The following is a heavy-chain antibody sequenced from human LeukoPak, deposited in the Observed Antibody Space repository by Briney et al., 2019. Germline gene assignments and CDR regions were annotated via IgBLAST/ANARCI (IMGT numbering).Heavy chain of an antibody. CDR1: GFTVSSNY. J-gene: IGHJ4*02. CDR3: AREGVGLAVGTFDY. V-gene: IGHV3-66*01. Sequence: GGSLRLSCAASGFTVSSNYMSWVRQAPGKGLEWVSVIYSGGSTYYADSVKGRFTISRDNSKNTLYLQMNSLRAEDTAVYYCAREGVGLAVGTFDYWGQGTLVTVSS. CDR2: IYSGGST. D-gene: IGHD6-19*01.